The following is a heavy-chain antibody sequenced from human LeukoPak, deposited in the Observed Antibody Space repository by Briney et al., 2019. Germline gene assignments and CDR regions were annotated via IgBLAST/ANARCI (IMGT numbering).Heavy chain of an antibody. D-gene: IGHD3-22*01. CDR3: ARGGAYYDPLDY. V-gene: IGHV3-33*01. Sequence: PGRSLRLSFAASGFTFSSYGMHWVRQAPGKGLEWVAVIRYDGSNKYYADSVKGRFTISRDHSKNTLYLQMNSLRAEDTAVYYCARGGAYYDPLDYWGQGTLVTVSS. CDR2: IRYDGSNK. CDR1: GFTFSSYG. J-gene: IGHJ4*02.